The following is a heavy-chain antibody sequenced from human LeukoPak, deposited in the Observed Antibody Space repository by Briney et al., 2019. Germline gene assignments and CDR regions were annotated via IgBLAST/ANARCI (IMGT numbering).Heavy chain of an antibody. J-gene: IGHJ4*02. D-gene: IGHD6-13*01. CDR1: GFTFSSHW. CDR2: IKRDGSES. V-gene: IGHV3-7*01. CDR3: ARDFAAAVG. Sequence: GGSLRLSCAASGFTFSSHWMSWVRQAPGKGLEWVANIKRDGSESYYVDSVKGRFTISRDNAKNSVYLQMNSLRVEDTAVYYCARDFAAAVGWGQGTLVTVSS.